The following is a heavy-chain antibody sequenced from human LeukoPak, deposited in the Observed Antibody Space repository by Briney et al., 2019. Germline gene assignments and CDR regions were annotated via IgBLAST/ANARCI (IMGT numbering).Heavy chain of an antibody. Sequence: ASVKVSCKASGYTFIHYFIHWVRQAPGQGLEWMGRINSNSGVTEYTQKFQGRVTMTRDTYITTVYMELSSLTSDDTAVYYCARDLPSTSNWELDYWGQGTLVTVSS. CDR2: INSNSGVT. D-gene: IGHD7-27*01. J-gene: IGHJ4*02. V-gene: IGHV1-2*06. CDR1: GYTFIHYF. CDR3: ARDLPSTSNWELDY.